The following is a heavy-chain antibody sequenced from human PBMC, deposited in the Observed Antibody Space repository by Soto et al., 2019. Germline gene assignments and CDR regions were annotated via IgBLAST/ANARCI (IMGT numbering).Heavy chain of an antibody. V-gene: IGHV3-74*01. D-gene: IGHD6-19*01. Sequence: GGSLRLSCAASGFTFSSYWMHWVRQAPGKGLVWVSRINSDGSSTSYADSVKGRFTISRDNSKNTLYLQMNSLRAEDTAVYYCAKGATGTSGWYYWGQGTLVTVSS. CDR3: AKGATGTSGWYY. CDR1: GFTFSSYW. CDR2: INSDGSST. J-gene: IGHJ4*02.